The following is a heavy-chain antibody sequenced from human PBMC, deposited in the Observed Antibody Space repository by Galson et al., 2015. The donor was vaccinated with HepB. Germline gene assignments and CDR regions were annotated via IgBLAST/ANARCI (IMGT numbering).Heavy chain of an antibody. CDR3: ASRKAVRGVIITFFDY. J-gene: IGHJ4*02. V-gene: IGHV1-24*01. Sequence: SVKVSCKVSGYTLTELSMHWVRQAPGKGLEWMGGFDPEDGETIYAQKFQGRVTMTEDTSTDTAYMELSSLRSEDTAVYYCASRKAVRGVIITFFDYWGQGTLVTVSS. CDR1: GYTLTELS. D-gene: IGHD3-10*01. CDR2: FDPEDGET.